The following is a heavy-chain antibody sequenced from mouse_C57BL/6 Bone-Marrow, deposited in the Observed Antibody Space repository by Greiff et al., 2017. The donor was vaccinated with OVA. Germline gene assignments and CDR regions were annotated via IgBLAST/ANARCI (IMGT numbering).Heavy chain of an antibody. V-gene: IGHV1-4*01. Sequence: VKLMESGAELARPGASVKMSCKASGYTFTSYTMHWVKQRPGQGLEWIGYINPSSGYTKYNQKFKDKATLTADKSSSTAYMQLSSLTSEDSAVYYCARGGLLPYYFDYWGQGTTLTVSS. CDR2: INPSSGYT. CDR1: GYTFTSYT. D-gene: IGHD1-1*01. J-gene: IGHJ2*01. CDR3: ARGGLLPYYFDY.